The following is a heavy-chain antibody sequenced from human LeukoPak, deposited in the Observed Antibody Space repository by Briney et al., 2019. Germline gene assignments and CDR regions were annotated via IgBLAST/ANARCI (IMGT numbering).Heavy chain of an antibody. Sequence: PGGSLRLSCAASGLTFSSYAMHWVRQAPGKGLEWVAVISYGGSNKYYADSVKGRFTISRDNSKNTLYLQMNSLRAEDTAVYYCARGPTWSGYYLIDYWGQGTLVTVSS. D-gene: IGHD3-3*01. J-gene: IGHJ4*02. CDR2: ISYGGSNK. V-gene: IGHV3-30*04. CDR1: GLTFSSYA. CDR3: ARGPTWSGYYLIDY.